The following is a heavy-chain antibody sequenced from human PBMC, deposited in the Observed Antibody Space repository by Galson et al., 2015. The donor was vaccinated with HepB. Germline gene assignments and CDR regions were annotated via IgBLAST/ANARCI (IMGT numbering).Heavy chain of an antibody. V-gene: IGHV1-24*01. CDR1: GYTLTELA. J-gene: IGHJ6*02. D-gene: IGHD6-13*01. Sequence: SVKVSCKVSGYTLTELAMHWVRQAPGKGLEWIGGFDLEDGEIIYAQKFQGRVTMTEDTSRDTAYMELSGLRSEDTAVYYCATGGAAGSQYHYYGMDVWGQGTTVTVSS. CDR2: FDLEDGEI. CDR3: ATGGAAGSQYHYYGMDV.